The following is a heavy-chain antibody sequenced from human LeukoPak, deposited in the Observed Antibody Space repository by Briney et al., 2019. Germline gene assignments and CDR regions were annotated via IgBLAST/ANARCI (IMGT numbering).Heavy chain of an antibody. CDR1: GFRFSSYG. CDR3: ARDQAAAGTGDY. J-gene: IGHJ4*02. D-gene: IGHD6-13*01. CDR2: ISDDGIKI. V-gene: IGHV3-30*03. Sequence: GRSLRLSCAASGFRFSSYGMHWVRQAPGKGLEWVAVISDDGIKIYYGDSVKGRFTISRDNSKNTLNLQMDSLRADDTAVYYCARDQAAAGTGDYWGQGTLVAASS.